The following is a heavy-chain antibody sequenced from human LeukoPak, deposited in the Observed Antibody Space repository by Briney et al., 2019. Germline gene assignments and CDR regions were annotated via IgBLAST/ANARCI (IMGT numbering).Heavy chain of an antibody. Sequence: ASVKVSCKASGYSFTVSYMHWVRQAPGQGLEWMGWINPHSGGTNYAQKFQGRVTMTRDTSISTAYMELSRLRSDDTAVYYCARVAGRQQLVRVDYWGQGTLVTVSS. V-gene: IGHV1-2*02. CDR2: INPHSGGT. CDR3: ARVAGRQQLVRVDY. D-gene: IGHD6-13*01. J-gene: IGHJ4*02. CDR1: GYSFTVSY.